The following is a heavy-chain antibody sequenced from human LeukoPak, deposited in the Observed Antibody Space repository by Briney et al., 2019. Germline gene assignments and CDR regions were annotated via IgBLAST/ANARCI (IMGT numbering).Heavy chain of an antibody. Sequence: SETLSLTCTVSGGSISSSYWSWIRQPAGKGLEWIGRIYTSGRTNNNPSLKSRVTMSVDTSKNQLSLKLSSVTAADTAVYYCARTTEGGYTYDYFYYYYMDVWGKGTTVTISS. V-gene: IGHV4-4*07. D-gene: IGHD5-18*01. J-gene: IGHJ6*03. CDR1: GGSISSSY. CDR3: ARTTEGGYTYDYFYYYYMDV. CDR2: IYTSGRT.